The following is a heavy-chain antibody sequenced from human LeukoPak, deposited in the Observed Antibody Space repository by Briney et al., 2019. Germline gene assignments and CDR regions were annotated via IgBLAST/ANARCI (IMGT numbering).Heavy chain of an antibody. J-gene: IGHJ4*02. V-gene: IGHV1-2*02. CDR3: ARGEEYYGSGSYPRFDY. D-gene: IGHD3-10*01. CDR1: GYTFTSYY. Sequence: ASVKVSCKASGYTFTSYYMHWVRQAPGQGLEWMGWINPNSGGTDYAQKFQGRVTMTRDTSISTAYMELSRLRSDDTAVYYCARGEEYYGSGSYPRFDYWGQGTLVTVSS. CDR2: INPNSGGT.